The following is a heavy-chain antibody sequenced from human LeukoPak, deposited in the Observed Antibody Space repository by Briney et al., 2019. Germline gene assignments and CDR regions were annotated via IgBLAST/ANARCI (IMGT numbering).Heavy chain of an antibody. CDR2: IKSKTGGGTT. CDR1: GFTFSNAW. J-gene: IGHJ4*02. Sequence: GGSLRLSCAASGFTFSNAWMNWVRQAPGKGLEWVGRIKSKTGGGTTDYAAPVKGGFTISRDDSKNTLYLQMNSLKTEDTAVYYCTTESFGVVNFDYWGQGTLVTVSS. V-gene: IGHV3-15*07. D-gene: IGHD3-3*01. CDR3: TTESFGVVNFDY.